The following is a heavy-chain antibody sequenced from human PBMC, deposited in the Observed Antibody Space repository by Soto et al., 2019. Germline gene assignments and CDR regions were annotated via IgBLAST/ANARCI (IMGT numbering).Heavy chain of an antibody. CDR3: ARGRNSDYYGSGSYYRFDY. D-gene: IGHD3-10*01. CDR2: IGTAGDT. J-gene: IGHJ4*02. V-gene: IGHV3-13*01. CDR1: GFTFSSYD. Sequence: GGSLRLSCAASGFTFSSYDMHWVRQATGKGLEWVSAIGTAGDTYYPGSVKGRFTISRENAKNSLYLQMNSLRAGDTAVYYCARGRNSDYYGSGSYYRFDYWGQGTLVPVSS.